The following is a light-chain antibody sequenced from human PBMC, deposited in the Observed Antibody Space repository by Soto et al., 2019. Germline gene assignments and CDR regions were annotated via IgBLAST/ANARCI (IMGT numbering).Light chain of an antibody. CDR1: QSISSW. V-gene: IGKV1-5*01. CDR3: QQYNSYSLLT. Sequence: DIQMTRTPSTQPAFVGDRVHINFRGSQSISSWLAWYQQKPGKDAKLLIYDASSLESGVPERFSGSGSGTEFTLTISSLQPEDFATYYCQQYNSYSLLTFGGGTKVDIK. CDR2: DAS. J-gene: IGKJ4*01.